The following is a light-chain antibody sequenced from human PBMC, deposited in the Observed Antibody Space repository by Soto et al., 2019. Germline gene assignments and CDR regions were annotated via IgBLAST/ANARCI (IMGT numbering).Light chain of an antibody. V-gene: IGLV1-40*01. Sequence: QSVLTQPPSVSGAPGQRVTISCTGSSSNIGAGYDVHWYQQVPGAAPKLLIYGNTNRPSGVPDRFSGSKSGTSASLAITGLQAEDEADYYCQSYDSSLIYVFGPGTKVTVL. J-gene: IGLJ1*01. CDR2: GNT. CDR3: QSYDSSLIYV. CDR1: SSNIGAGYD.